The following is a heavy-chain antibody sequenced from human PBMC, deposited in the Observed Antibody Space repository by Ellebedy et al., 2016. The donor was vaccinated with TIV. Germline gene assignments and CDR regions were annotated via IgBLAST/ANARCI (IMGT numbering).Heavy chain of an antibody. J-gene: IGHJ4*02. CDR3: ARGLGWLQRDSDY. CDR2: INPDRGYT. Sequence: AASVKVSCKASGYTFTGYYLHWVRQAPGEGLEWMGRINPDRGYTDYAQKFQGRVTMTRDTSISTAYMEMSRLRSDDTAVYFCARGLGWLQRDSDYWGQGTLVTVSS. CDR1: GYTFTGYY. V-gene: IGHV1-2*06. D-gene: IGHD5-24*01.